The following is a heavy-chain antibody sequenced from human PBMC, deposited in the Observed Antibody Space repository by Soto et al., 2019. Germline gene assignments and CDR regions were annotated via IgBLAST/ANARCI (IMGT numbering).Heavy chain of an antibody. CDR2: IYYSGST. CDR1: GDSISSSNYH. D-gene: IGHD4-4*01. CDR3: ARSGGLQHLAY. V-gene: IGHV4-39*01. J-gene: IGHJ4*02. Sequence: QLQLQESGPGLVKPSETLSLTCTVSGDSISSSNYHWGWIRQPPGKGLEWIGSIYYSGSTYYNPSLESXXTXSVXTSKNQFSLTLSSVTAADTAVHYCARSGGLQHLAYWGQGTLVTVSS.